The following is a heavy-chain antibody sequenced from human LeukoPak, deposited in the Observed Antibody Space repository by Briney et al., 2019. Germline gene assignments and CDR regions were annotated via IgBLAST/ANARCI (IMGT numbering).Heavy chain of an antibody. D-gene: IGHD1-26*01. Sequence: LSLTCTVSGGSISSSSYYWGWIRQPPGKGLEWVAVISYDRSNIFYEDSVKGRFTISRDNSKNMLYLEMNSLRPEDTAVFYCAKSGVEWGLLRSSFYFDHWGQGTLVTVSS. CDR3: AKSGVEWGLLRSSFYFDH. V-gene: IGHV3-30*18. CDR2: ISYDRSNI. J-gene: IGHJ4*02. CDR1: GGSISSSS.